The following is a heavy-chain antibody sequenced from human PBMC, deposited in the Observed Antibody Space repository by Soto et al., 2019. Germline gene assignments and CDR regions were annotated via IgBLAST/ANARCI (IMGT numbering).Heavy chain of an antibody. J-gene: IGHJ3*02. V-gene: IGHV1-46*01. CDR2: INPSGGST. CDR1: GYTFTSYY. D-gene: IGHD3-22*01. Sequence: QVQLVQSGAEVKKPGASVKVSCKASGYTFTSYYLHWVRQAPGQGLEGMGIINPSGGSTSYAQKSHGRATMTRDKSTSRVYMQLSSLRSKDTDVYYCARDLIVATRSALEILGQGTMVTVST. CDR3: ARDLIVATRSALEI.